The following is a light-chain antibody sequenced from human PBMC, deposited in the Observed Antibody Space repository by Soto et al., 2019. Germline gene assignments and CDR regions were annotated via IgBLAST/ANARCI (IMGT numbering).Light chain of an antibody. Sequence: QSALTQPASVSGSPGQSITISCTGTSSDVGSLNLVSWYQQHPGKAPKLMIYEVSKRPSGVSNRFSGSKSGNTASLTISGLQAEDEADYYFCSYAGSITSYVVFVGGTKLTVL. V-gene: IGLV2-23*02. J-gene: IGLJ2*01. CDR1: SSDVGSLNL. CDR3: CSYAGSITSYVV. CDR2: EVS.